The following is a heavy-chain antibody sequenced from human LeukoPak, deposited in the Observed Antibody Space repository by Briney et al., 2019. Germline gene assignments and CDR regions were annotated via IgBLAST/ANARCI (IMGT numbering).Heavy chain of an antibody. CDR1: GFTFNNNA. Sequence: GGSLRLSCAVSGFTFNNNAMSWVRQAPGKGLECVSAISATGGAAYYADSVKGRITISRDNSKSTLYLQMNSLRAEDTAVYYCVKADGVTPEWGQGTLVTVSS. D-gene: IGHD5-18*01. CDR2: ISATGGAA. V-gene: IGHV3-23*01. J-gene: IGHJ4*02. CDR3: VKADGVTPE.